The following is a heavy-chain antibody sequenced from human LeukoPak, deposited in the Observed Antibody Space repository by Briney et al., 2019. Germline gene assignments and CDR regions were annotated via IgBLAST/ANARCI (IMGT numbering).Heavy chain of an antibody. J-gene: IGHJ4*02. CDR3: AKDKSGGYNRNFDY. Sequence: GGSLRLSCAASGFTFSSYSMNWVRQAPGKGLEWVSSISSSSSYIYYADSVKGRFTISRDNAKNSLYLQMNSLRAEDTAVYYCAKDKSGGYNRNFDYWGQGTLVTVSS. CDR2: ISSSSSYI. CDR1: GFTFSSYS. V-gene: IGHV3-21*01. D-gene: IGHD5-24*01.